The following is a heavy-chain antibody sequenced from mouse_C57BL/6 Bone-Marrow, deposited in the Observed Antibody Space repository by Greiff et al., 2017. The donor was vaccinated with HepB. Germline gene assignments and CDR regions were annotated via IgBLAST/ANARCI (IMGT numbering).Heavy chain of an antibody. J-gene: IGHJ1*03. Sequence: EVKLMESGGGLVQSGRSLRLSCATSGFTFSDFYMEWVRQAPGKGLEWIAASRNKANDYTTEYSASVKGRFIVSRDTSQSILYLQMNALRAEDTAIYYCARDGGSSYYWYFDVWGTGTTVTVSS. V-gene: IGHV7-1*01. CDR2: SRNKANDYTT. CDR1: GFTFSDFY. D-gene: IGHD1-1*01. CDR3: ARDGGSSYYWYFDV.